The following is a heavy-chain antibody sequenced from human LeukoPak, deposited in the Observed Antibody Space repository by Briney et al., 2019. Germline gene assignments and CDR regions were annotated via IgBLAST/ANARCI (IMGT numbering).Heavy chain of an antibody. CDR3: ARGNVDTAMVGYYYYYMDV. CDR2: IYHSGST. Sequence: SETLSLTCTVSGYSISSGYYWGWIRQPPGKGLEWIGSIYHSGSTYYNPSLKSRVTISVDTSKNQFSLKLSSVTAADTAVYYCARGNVDTAMVGYYYYYMDVWGKGTTVTVSS. D-gene: IGHD5-18*01. CDR1: GYSISSGYY. J-gene: IGHJ6*03. V-gene: IGHV4-38-2*02.